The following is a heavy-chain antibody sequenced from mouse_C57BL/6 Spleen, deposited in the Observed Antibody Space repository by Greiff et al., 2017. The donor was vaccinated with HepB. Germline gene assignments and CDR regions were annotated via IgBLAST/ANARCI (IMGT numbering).Heavy chain of an antibody. V-gene: IGHV1-15*01. CDR2: IDPETGGT. D-gene: IGHD4-1*01. Sequence: VQLQQSGAELVRPGASVTLSCKASGYTFTDYEMHWVKQTPVHGLEWIGAIDPETGGTAYNQKFKGKAILTADKSSSTAYMELRSLPSEDSAVYYCTRGNWDYWGQGTTLTVSS. CDR3: TRGNWDY. CDR1: GYTFTDYE. J-gene: IGHJ2*01.